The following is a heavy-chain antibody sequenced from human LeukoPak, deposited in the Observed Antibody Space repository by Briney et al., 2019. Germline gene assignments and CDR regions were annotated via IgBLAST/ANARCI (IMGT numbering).Heavy chain of an antibody. D-gene: IGHD2-2*03. J-gene: IGHJ5*02. V-gene: IGHV1-2*02. CDR2: INLNSGGT. CDR3: ARDGLDIVVVPAAPTEWWWFDP. CDR1: GYTFTAYY. Sequence: ASVKVSCKASGYTFTAYYMHWVRQAPGQGLEWMGWINLNSGGTNSAQKFQGRVTMTRDTSISAAYMELSRLGSDDTAVYYCARDGLDIVVVPAAPTEWWWFDPWGQGTLVTVSS.